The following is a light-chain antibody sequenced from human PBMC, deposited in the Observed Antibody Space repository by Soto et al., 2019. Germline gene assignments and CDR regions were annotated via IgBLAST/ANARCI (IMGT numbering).Light chain of an antibody. V-gene: IGKV1-39*01. CDR3: QQSYS. J-gene: IGKJ2*01. CDR1: QSISSY. Sequence: DIQMTQSPSSLSASVGDRVTITCRASQSISSYLNWYQQKPGKAPKLLIYAASSLQSGVPSRFSGSGSGTDFTLTISSLQPEDFATYYCQQSYSFGLGTKLEIK. CDR2: AAS.